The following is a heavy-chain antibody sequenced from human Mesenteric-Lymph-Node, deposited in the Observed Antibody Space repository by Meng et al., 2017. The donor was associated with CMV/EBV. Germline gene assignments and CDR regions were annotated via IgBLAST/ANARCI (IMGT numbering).Heavy chain of an antibody. Sequence: GESLKISCAAAGSGFTFSSYWMHWVRQAPGKGLVWVSRINSDGSSTSYADSVKGRFTISRDNAKNTLYLQMNSLRAEDTAVYYCARDLWERGSYVGWFDPWGQGTLVTVSS. V-gene: IGHV3-74*01. CDR2: INSDGSST. D-gene: IGHD1-26*01. CDR1: GFTFSSYW. J-gene: IGHJ5*02. CDR3: ARDLWERGSYVGWFDP.